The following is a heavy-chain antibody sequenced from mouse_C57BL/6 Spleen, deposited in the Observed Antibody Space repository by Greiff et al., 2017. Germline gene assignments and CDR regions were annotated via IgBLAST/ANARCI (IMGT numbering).Heavy chain of an antibody. CDR2: ISYDGSN. J-gene: IGHJ1*01. Sequence: EVQLQESGPGLVKPSQSLSLTCSVTGYSITSGYYWNWIRQFPGNKLEWMGYISYDGSNNYNPSLKNRISITRDTSKNQVFLKLNSVTTEDTATYYCARVIDYNVIDWYIDVWGPGTPVTVSA. V-gene: IGHV3-6*01. CDR3: ARVIDYNVIDWYIDV. CDR1: GYSITSGYY. D-gene: IGHD1-1*01.